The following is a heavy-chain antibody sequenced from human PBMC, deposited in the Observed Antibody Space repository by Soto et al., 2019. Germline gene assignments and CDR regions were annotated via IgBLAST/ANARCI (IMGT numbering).Heavy chain of an antibody. D-gene: IGHD6-13*01. J-gene: IGHJ6*02. Sequence: SETLSLTCTVSGGSISSYYWSWIRQPPGKGLEWIGYIYYSGSTNYNPSLKSRVTISVDTSKNQFSLKLSSVTAADTAVYYCARDRGSPSSSWYGAYYYGMDVWGQGTTVTVSS. CDR3: ARDRGSPSSSWYGAYYYGMDV. CDR2: IYYSGST. CDR1: GGSISSYY. V-gene: IGHV4-59*01.